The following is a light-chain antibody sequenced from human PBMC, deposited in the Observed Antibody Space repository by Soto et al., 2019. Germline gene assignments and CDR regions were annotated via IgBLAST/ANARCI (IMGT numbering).Light chain of an antibody. V-gene: IGLV2-14*01. CDR1: SSDVGGYNY. CDR2: EVT. J-gene: IGLJ1*01. Sequence: QSALTQPASVSGSPGQSITISCTGTSSDVGGYNYVSWYQQHPGKAPKLMIFEVTNRPSGVSNRFSGSKSGNTASLTISGLQAEDEADYYCSSYTDSSTLDYVFGTGTKVTVL. CDR3: SSYTDSSTLDYV.